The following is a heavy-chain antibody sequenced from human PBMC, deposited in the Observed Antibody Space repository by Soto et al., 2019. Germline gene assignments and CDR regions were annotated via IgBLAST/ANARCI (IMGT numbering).Heavy chain of an antibody. Sequence: GGSLRLSCAASGFTFSSYAMHWVRQAPGKGLEWVAVISYDGSNKYYADSVKGRFTISRDNSKNTLYLQMNSLRAEDTDVYYCARDGKRGYGYGLYYYGMDVWGQGTTVTVSS. CDR1: GFTFSSYA. J-gene: IGHJ6*02. CDR2: ISYDGSNK. V-gene: IGHV3-30-3*01. D-gene: IGHD5-18*01. CDR3: ARDGKRGYGYGLYYYGMDV.